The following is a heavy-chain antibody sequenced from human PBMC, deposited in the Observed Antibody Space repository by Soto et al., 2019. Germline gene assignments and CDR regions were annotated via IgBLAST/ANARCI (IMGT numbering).Heavy chain of an antibody. CDR1: GDSISTNSAA. V-gene: IGHV6-1*01. J-gene: IGHJ4*02. CDR3: ARDRRAVAIPIDY. D-gene: IGHD6-19*01. Sequence: SQTLSLTCAISGDSISTNSAAWNWIRQSPSRGLEWLGRTYYRSKWYNEYAISVKSRITINPDTSKNQFSLQLNSVTPEDTAVYYCARDRRAVAIPIDYWGQGTLVTVSS. CDR2: TYYRSKWYN.